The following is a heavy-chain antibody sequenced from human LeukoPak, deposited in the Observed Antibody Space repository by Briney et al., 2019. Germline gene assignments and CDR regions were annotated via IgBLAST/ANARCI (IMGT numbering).Heavy chain of an antibody. V-gene: IGHV3-23*01. Sequence: GGSLRLSCAASGFTFSSYGMSWVRQAPGKGLEWVSAISGSGGSTYYADSVKGRFTISRDNSKNTLYLQMNSLRAEDTAVYYCARDRRAEADNWFDPWGQGTLVTVSS. CDR3: ARDRRAEADNWFDP. J-gene: IGHJ5*02. D-gene: IGHD6-19*01. CDR1: GFTFSSYG. CDR2: ISGSGGST.